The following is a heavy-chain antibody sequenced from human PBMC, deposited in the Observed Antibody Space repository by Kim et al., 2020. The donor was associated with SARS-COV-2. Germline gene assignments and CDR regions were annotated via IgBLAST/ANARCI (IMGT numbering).Heavy chain of an antibody. CDR1: GFTFSTYS. CDR2: ISGSSSAI. J-gene: IGHJ4*02. D-gene: IGHD3-9*01. Sequence: GGSLRLSCAASGFTFSTYSMNWVRQAPGKGLEWVSYISGSSSAIYYADSVRGRFTISRDNAENSLYLQMDSLTDADTAVYYCARDRAGVLTGSTYDYWGLGTLVTVSS. CDR3: ARDRAGVLTGSTYDY. V-gene: IGHV3-48*02.